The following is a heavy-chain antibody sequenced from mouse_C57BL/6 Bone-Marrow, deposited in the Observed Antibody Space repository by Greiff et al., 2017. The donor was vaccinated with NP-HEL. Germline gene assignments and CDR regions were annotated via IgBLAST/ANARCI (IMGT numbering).Heavy chain of an antibody. Sequence: QVQLQQPGAELVKPGASVKLSCKASGYTFTSYWMQWVKQRPGQGLEWIGEIDPSDSYTNYNQKSKGKANLTVDTSSSTAYMQLSSLTSEDSAVYYCASFQIDYWGQGTSVTVSS. CDR2: IDPSDSYT. J-gene: IGHJ4*01. CDR1: GYTFTSYW. CDR3: ASFQIDY. V-gene: IGHV1-50*01.